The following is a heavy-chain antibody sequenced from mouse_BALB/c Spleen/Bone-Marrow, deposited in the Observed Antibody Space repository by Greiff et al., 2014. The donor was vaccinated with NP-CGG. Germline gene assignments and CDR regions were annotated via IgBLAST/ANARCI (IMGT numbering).Heavy chain of an antibody. D-gene: IGHD2-14*01. CDR2: IDPANGNT. J-gene: IGHJ4*01. CDR3: AQGYDWAMDY. V-gene: IGHV14-3*02. Sequence: VQLQQSGAELVKPGASVKLSCTASGFNIKDTYMHWVKQRPEQGLEWIGRIDPANGNTKYDPKFQGKATITADTSSNTAYLQLNSLTFEDTAVYYCAQGYDWAMDYWGQGTSVTVSS. CDR1: GFNIKDTY.